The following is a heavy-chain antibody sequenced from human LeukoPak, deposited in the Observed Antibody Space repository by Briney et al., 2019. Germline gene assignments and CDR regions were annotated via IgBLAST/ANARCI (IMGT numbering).Heavy chain of an antibody. V-gene: IGHV3-48*01. J-gene: IGHJ4*02. CDR2: ISPRSGTI. Sequence: GGSLRLSCAASGSTFSNYSMNWVRQAPGKGLEWLSYISPRSGTIKYADSVKGRFTISRDNVKNSLHLQMNSLRAEDTAKYYCVRGSTGYYYGFEFWGQGTLLTVS. CDR3: VRGSTGYYYGFEF. D-gene: IGHD3-22*01. CDR1: GSTFSNYS.